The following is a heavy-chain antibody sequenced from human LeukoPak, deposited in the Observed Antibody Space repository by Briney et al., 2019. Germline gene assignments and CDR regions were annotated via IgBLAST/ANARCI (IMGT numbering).Heavy chain of an antibody. CDR2: IRYDGKDK. Sequence: GGSLRLSCATSGFTFDTHGLHWVRQAPGKGLEWVAFIRYDGKDKYYADSVKGRFTISRDDSKNTLSLQMDSLRDEDTAIYYCTKAMGGHYDSSAYTTEAHWGQGTPVTVSS. CDR1: GFTFDTHG. V-gene: IGHV3-30*02. D-gene: IGHD3-22*01. CDR3: TKAMGGHYDSSAYTTEAH. J-gene: IGHJ4*02.